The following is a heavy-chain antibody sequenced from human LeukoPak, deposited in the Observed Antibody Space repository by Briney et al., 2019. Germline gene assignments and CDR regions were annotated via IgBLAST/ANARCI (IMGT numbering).Heavy chain of an antibody. CDR1: GGTFSSYA. Sequence: ASVKCSCKASGGTFSSYAISWVRQAPGQGLEWMGGIIPIFGTANYAQKFQGRVTITSDESTSTAYMEPTSLRSEDTAVYYCARGWLPHTTLLTPYNYWGQGTLVTVSP. J-gene: IGHJ4*02. V-gene: IGHV1-69*13. CDR3: ARGWLPHTTLLTPYNY. D-gene: IGHD4-23*01. CDR2: IIPIFGTA.